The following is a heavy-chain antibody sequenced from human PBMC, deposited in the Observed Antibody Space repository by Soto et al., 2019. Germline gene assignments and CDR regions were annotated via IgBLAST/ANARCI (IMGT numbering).Heavy chain of an antibody. Sequence: PGGSLRLSCAASGFTFSSYGMHWVRQAPGKGLEWVAVISYDGSNKYYADSVKGRFTISRDNSKNTLYLQMNSLRAEDTAVYYCAKDSPYCSGGSCYYDYWGQGTLVTVSS. CDR3: AKDSPYCSGGSCYYDY. CDR1: GFTFSSYG. D-gene: IGHD2-15*01. J-gene: IGHJ4*02. CDR2: ISYDGSNK. V-gene: IGHV3-30*18.